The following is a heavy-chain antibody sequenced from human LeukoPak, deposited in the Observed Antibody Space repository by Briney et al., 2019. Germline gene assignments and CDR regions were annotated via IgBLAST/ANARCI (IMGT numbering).Heavy chain of an antibody. J-gene: IGHJ3*02. CDR1: GFSFSSYA. Sequence: GGSLRLSCATSGFSFSSYAMSWVRQAPGKGLEWVSSISSSSSYIYYADSVKGRFTISRDNAKNSLYLQMNSLRAEDTAVYYCARVRDGCAFDIWGQGTMVTVSS. V-gene: IGHV3-21*01. CDR3: ARVRDGCAFDI. D-gene: IGHD4-17*01. CDR2: ISSSSSYI.